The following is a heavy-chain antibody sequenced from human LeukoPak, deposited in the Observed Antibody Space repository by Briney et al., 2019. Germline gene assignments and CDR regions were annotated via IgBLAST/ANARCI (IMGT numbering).Heavy chain of an antibody. Sequence: SYDINWXRQATXQXXXWXXXXNPNSGNTGYAQKFQGRVTMTRNTSISTAYMELSSLRSEDTAVYYCARGAYYYDSSGYNFDYWGQGTLVTVSS. CDR2: XNPNSGNT. V-gene: IGHV1-8*01. CDR3: ARGAYYYDSSGYNFDY. J-gene: IGHJ4*02. CDR1: SYD. D-gene: IGHD3-22*01.